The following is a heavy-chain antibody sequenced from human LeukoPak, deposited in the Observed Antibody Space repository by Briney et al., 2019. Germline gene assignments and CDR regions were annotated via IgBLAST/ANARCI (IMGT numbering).Heavy chain of an antibody. V-gene: IGHV3-30*02. J-gene: IGHJ4*02. CDR2: IRYDGSNK. CDR1: GFTFSSYG. CDR3: ARPLYYYDSSGYPPGY. D-gene: IGHD3-22*01. Sequence: QPGGSLRLSCAASGFTFSSYGMHWVRQAPGKGLEWVAFIRYDGSNKYYADSVKGRFTISRDNAKNSLYLQMNSLRAEDTAVYYCARPLYYYDSSGYPPGYWGQGTLVTVSS.